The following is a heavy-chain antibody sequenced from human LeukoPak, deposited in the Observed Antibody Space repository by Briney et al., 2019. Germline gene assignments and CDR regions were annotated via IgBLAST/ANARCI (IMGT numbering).Heavy chain of an antibody. CDR1: GYTFTGYY. J-gene: IGHJ5*02. Sequence: ASVKVSCKASGYTFTGYYMHWVRQAPGQGLEWMGRINPNGGGTNYAQKFQGRVTMTRDTSLSTAYMELSRLRSDDTAVYYCARDIGGYCSRSSCLANWFDPWGQGTLVTVSS. D-gene: IGHD2-2*01. CDR3: ARDIGGYCSRSSCLANWFDP. V-gene: IGHV1-2*06. CDR2: INPNGGGT.